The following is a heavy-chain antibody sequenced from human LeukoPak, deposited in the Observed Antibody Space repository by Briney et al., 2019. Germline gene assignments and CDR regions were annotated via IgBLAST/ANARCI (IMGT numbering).Heavy chain of an antibody. CDR1: GFTFSSYW. CDR2: INNDGSTT. J-gene: IGHJ4*02. CDR3: VRGGVTGSGIYYVLN. D-gene: IGHD3-10*01. V-gene: IGHV3-74*01. Sequence: GGSLRPSCAASGFTFSSYWMHWVRQVPGKGLVWVSRINNDGSTTRYADSVKGRFTISRDNAKNTVYLQMNSLRAEDTAVYYCVRGGVTGSGIYYVLNWGQGTLITVSS.